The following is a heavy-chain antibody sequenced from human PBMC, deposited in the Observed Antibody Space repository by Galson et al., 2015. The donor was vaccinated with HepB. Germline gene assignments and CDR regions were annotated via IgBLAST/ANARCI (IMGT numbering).Heavy chain of an antibody. D-gene: IGHD2-15*01. J-gene: IGHJ4*02. CDR2: IVVGSGNT. CDR1: GFTFTSSA. V-gene: IGHV1-58*01. Sequence: SVKVSCKASGFTFTSSAVQWVRQARGQRLEWIGWIVVGSGNTNYAQKFQERVTITRDMSTSTAYMELSSLRSEDTAVYYCAAAGGLVVDFDYWGQGTLVTVSS. CDR3: AAAGGLVVDFDY.